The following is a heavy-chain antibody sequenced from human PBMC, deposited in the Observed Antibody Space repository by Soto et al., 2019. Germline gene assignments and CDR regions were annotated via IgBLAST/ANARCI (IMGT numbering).Heavy chain of an antibody. CDR3: ARLGGSYAVPHFDY. J-gene: IGHJ4*02. V-gene: IGHV4-59*08. CDR2: IYYSGTT. D-gene: IGHD1-26*01. CDR1: GGYINNYC. Sequence: PSETLSLTGNVSGGYINNYCWTWIRQPPGKGLEWMGYIYYSGTTTNYNPSLKSRVTLSVDTSKNQFSLKLSSVTAADTAVYYCARLGGSYAVPHFDYWGQGTLVTVSS.